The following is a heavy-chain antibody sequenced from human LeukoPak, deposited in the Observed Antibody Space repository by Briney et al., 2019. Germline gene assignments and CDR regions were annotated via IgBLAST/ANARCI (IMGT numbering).Heavy chain of an antibody. J-gene: IGHJ4*02. V-gene: IGHV4-59*01. CDR2: IYYSGST. D-gene: IGHD6-13*01. CDR1: GGSISSYY. CDR3: ARLELAAAGTLDY. Sequence: PSETLSLTCTVSGGSISSYYWSWIWQPPGKGLEWIGYIYYSGSTNYNPSLKSRVTISVDTSKNQFSLKLSSVTAADTAVYYCARLELAAAGTLDYWGQGTLVTVSS.